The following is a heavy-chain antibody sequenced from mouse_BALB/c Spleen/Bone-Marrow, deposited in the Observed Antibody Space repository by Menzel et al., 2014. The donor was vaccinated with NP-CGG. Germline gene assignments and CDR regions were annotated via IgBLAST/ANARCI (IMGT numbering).Heavy chain of an antibody. Sequence: EVQLVESGGGLVQPGGSPKLSCAASGFTFSSFGMHWVRQAPEKGLEWVAYISSGSSTIYYADTVMGRFTISRDNPKNALFLQMTSLRSEDTAMYYCARSGSSSGYFDYWGQGTTLTVSS. CDR1: GFTFSSFG. CDR2: ISSGSSTI. CDR3: ARSGSSSGYFDY. J-gene: IGHJ2*01. D-gene: IGHD1-1*01. V-gene: IGHV5-17*02.